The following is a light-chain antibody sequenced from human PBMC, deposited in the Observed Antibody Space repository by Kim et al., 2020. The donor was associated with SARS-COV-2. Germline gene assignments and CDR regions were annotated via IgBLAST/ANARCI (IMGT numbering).Light chain of an antibody. CDR2: DVN. Sequence: SALTQPASVSGSPGQSITISCTGTTSDVGGYNYVSWYQQHPGKAPKLMIYDVNVRPSGVSNRFSGSKSGNTASLTISGLQAEDEADYYCNSYTGSTTWVFGGGTKLTVL. J-gene: IGLJ3*02. CDR1: TSDVGGYNY. V-gene: IGLV2-14*03. CDR3: NSYTGSTTWV.